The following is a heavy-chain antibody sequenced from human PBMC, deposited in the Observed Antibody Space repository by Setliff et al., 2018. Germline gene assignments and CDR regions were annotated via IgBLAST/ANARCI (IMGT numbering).Heavy chain of an antibody. Sequence: GESLRRSCAASGFTFGPYTMHWVRQAPGKGLEWVAVISSDGRNENYADSVQGRFTISRDNSKNTLYLQMSSLRLEDTAVYYCARDANIVVVHNPYYFDFLGQGTLVTVSS. D-gene: IGHD3-22*01. CDR2: ISSDGRNE. V-gene: IGHV3-30*04. CDR1: GFTFGPYT. J-gene: IGHJ4*02. CDR3: ARDANIVVVHNPYYFDF.